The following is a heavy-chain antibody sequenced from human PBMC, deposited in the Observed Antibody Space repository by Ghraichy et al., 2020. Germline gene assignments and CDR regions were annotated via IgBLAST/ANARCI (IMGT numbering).Heavy chain of an antibody. CDR3: TTDHSSSSWD. J-gene: IGHJ4*02. D-gene: IGHD6-13*01. CDR2: IEPKTDGGTA. V-gene: IGHV3-15*04. CDR1: GFTFSNVW. Sequence: GGSLRLSCAASGFTFSNVWMRWVRQAPGKGLEWVGRIEPKTDGGTAYYATPVKGRFTISRDDSKNTLYLQLNSLKTEDTAVYYCTTDHSSSSWDWCQGTQVTVS.